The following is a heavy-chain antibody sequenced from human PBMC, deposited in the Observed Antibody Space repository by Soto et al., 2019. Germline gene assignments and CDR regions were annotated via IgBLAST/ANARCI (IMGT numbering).Heavy chain of an antibody. CDR2: ISSSSSYI. D-gene: IGHD2-15*01. V-gene: IGHV3-21*01. J-gene: IGHJ6*02. Sequence: PGGSLRLSCAASGFTFSSYSMNWVRQAPGKXLEWVSSISSSSSYIYYADSVKGRFTISRDNAKNSLYLQMNSLRAEDTAVYYCARLCSGGSCYSGYYYYGMDVWGQGTTVTVSS. CDR3: ARLCSGGSCYSGYYYYGMDV. CDR1: GFTFSSYS.